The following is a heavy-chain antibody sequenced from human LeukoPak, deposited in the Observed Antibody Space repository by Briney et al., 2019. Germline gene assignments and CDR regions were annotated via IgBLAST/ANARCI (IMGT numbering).Heavy chain of an antibody. V-gene: IGHV4-61*02. Sequence: SETLPLTCTVSGGSVSSGFYYWSWIRQPAGKGLEWIGRIYTSGSTNYNPSLKSRVTISVDTSKNQFSLKLRSVTATDTAVYYCARALDDAFDIWGQGTKVTVSS. J-gene: IGHJ3*02. D-gene: IGHD3-3*01. CDR1: GGSVSSGFYY. CDR3: ARALDDAFDI. CDR2: IYTSGST.